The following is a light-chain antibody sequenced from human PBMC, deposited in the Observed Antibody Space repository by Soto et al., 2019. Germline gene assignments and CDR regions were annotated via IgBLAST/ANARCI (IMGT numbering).Light chain of an antibody. J-gene: IGLJ2*01. V-gene: IGLV2-14*01. CDR2: EVS. Sequence: QSALTQPASVSGSPGQSITISCTGTSSDVGGYKYVSWYQQHPGKAPKLMIYEVSYRPSGVSNRFSGSKSGNTASLTISGLQAEDEADYYCASYISSGMLFGGGTKLTVL. CDR1: SSDVGGYKY. CDR3: ASYISSGML.